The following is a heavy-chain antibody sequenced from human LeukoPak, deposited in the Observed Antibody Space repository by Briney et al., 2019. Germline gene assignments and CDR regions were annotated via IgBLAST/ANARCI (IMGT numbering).Heavy chain of an antibody. CDR1: GFTVRSNH. CDR3: ARLNWNYADY. V-gene: IGHV3-7*01. Sequence: GGSLRLSCAASGFTVRSNHMSWVRQAPEKGLEWVANIKEDGSEKDYVDSVKGRFTISRDNGKNSLYLQMNSLRGEDTAVYYCARLNWNYADYWGQGTLVTVSS. J-gene: IGHJ4*02. D-gene: IGHD3-3*01. CDR2: IKEDGSEK.